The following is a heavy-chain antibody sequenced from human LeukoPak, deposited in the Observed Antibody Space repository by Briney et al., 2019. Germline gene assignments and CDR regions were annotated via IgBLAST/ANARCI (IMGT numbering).Heavy chain of an antibody. J-gene: IGHJ3*02. CDR1: GFTFSSYA. CDR3: AKSKGSSSGAFDI. CDR2: ISGSGDTT. V-gene: IGHV3-23*01. Sequence: GASVRLSCAASGFTFSSYAMSWVRQAPGKGLEWVSTISGSGDTTYYADSVKGRFTISRDNSKNTLYLQMNSLRVEDTAVYYCAKSKGSSSGAFDIWGQGTMVTVSS. D-gene: IGHD2-2*01.